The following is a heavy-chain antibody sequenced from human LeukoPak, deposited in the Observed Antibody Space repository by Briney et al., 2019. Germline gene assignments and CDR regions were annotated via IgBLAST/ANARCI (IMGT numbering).Heavy chain of an antibody. Sequence: SETLSLTCAVSGGPFSGYYWSWIRQPPGKGLEWIGEINHRGSTNSNPSLRGRLTVSVDTSKNQFSLKLNSVTAADTAVYYCASLNNDYLFDFENWGQGTLVTVSS. J-gene: IGHJ4*02. CDR1: GGPFSGYY. CDR3: ASLNNDYLFDFEN. CDR2: INHRGST. D-gene: IGHD4-11*01. V-gene: IGHV4-34*01.